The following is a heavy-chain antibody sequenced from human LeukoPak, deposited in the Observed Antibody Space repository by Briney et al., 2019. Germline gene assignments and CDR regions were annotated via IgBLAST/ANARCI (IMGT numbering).Heavy chain of an antibody. D-gene: IGHD1-1*01. J-gene: IGHJ4*02. Sequence: GGSLRLSCAASGFTFSSYAMSWVRQAPGKGLEWVSAISGSGGSTYYADSVKGRFTISRDNSKNTLYLQMNSLRAEDTAVYYCSKKGQANDDGKPGWGQGTLVTVSS. CDR3: SKKGQANDDGKPG. CDR1: GFTFSSYA. V-gene: IGHV3-23*01. CDR2: ISGSGGST.